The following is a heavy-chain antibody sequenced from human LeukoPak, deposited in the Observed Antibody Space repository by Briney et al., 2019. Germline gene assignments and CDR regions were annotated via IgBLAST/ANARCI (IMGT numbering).Heavy chain of an antibody. V-gene: IGHV3-53*01. CDR3: ARGGNSSPNAFDI. D-gene: IGHD4-23*01. Sequence: GGSLRLSCAASGFTVSSNYMSWVRQAPGKGLEWVSVIYSGGSTYYADSVKGRFTISRDNAKNSLYLQMNGLRAEDTAVYYCARGGNSSPNAFDIWGQGTMVTVSS. J-gene: IGHJ3*02. CDR1: GFTVSSNY. CDR2: IYSGGST.